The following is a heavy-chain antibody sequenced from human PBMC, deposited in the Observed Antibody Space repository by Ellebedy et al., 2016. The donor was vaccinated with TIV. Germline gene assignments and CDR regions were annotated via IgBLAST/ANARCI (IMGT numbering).Heavy chain of an antibody. J-gene: IGHJ5*02. CDR2: ISSTTRYI. D-gene: IGHD1-26*01. CDR3: VSLREVGATQADSS. V-gene: IGHV3-21*01. CDR1: GFTFSRYM. Sequence: GESLKISCVGSGFTFSRYMMTWVRQAPGKGLEWVSTISSTTRYIHYADSVKGRFSVSRDNAKNSLFLEMNSLRADDTAVYYCVSLREVGATQADSSWGQGILDTVSS.